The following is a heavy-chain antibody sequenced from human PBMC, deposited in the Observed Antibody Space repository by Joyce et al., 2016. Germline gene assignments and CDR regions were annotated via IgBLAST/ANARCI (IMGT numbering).Heavy chain of an antibody. CDR2: IYLGDSDT. V-gene: IGHV5-51*01. Sequence: EVQLVQSGAEAKKPGESLKISCQGSGYSSTNYWIGWVRQTPGKGLGWMGIIYLGDSDTRYSPSFQGRVTILADKSINTAYLQWSSLEASDTAMYYCARAGNDWYFGLWGRGTLVTVSS. CDR3: ARAGNDWYFGL. J-gene: IGHJ2*01. CDR1: GYSSTNYW.